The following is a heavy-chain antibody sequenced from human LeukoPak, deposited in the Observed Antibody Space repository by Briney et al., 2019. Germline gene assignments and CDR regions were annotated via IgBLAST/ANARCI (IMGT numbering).Heavy chain of an antibody. CDR1: GFTFSTYN. CDR3: AKRWGRQVPLGDSSGWSSGYGMDV. Sequence: GGSLRLSCAASGFTFSTYNMHWVRQAPGRGLEWVSSISSSSSYIYYADSVKGRVTISRDNARNSLYLQMNSLRAEDTAVYYCAKRWGRQVPLGDSSGWSSGYGMDVWGQGTTVTVSS. D-gene: IGHD6-19*01. J-gene: IGHJ6*02. V-gene: IGHV3-21*04. CDR2: ISSSSSYI.